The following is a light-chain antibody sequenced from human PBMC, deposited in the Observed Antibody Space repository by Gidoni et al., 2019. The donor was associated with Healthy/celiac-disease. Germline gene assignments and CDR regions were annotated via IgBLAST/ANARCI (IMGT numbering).Light chain of an antibody. CDR2: AAS. V-gene: IGKV1-39*01. Sequence: DIQMTQSPSSLSASVGDRVTITCRASQSISSDLNWYQQKPGKAPKLLIYAASSLQSGVPSRFSGSGSGTDFTLTIISLQPEDFATYYCQQSYSTLWTFGQGTKVEIK. CDR3: QQSYSTLWT. J-gene: IGKJ1*01. CDR1: QSISSD.